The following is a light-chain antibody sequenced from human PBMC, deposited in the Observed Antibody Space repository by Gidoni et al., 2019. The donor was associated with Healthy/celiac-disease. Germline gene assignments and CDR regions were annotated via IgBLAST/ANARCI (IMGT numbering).Light chain of an antibody. CDR2: DAS. Sequence: EIVLTQSPATLSLSPGERATLSCRASQSVSSYLAWYQQKPGQAPRLLIYDASNRATGIPARFSGSGSGTDFTLTISSLEPEDFAVYYCQQRSNWPPLFXXXTKLEI. CDR3: QQRSNWPPL. CDR1: QSVSSY. J-gene: IGKJ2*01. V-gene: IGKV3-11*01.